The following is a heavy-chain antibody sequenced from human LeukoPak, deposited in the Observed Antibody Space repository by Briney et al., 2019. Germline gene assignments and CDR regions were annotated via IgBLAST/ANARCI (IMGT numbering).Heavy chain of an antibody. CDR3: ARYNWNGLKDAFDI. D-gene: IGHD1-1*01. V-gene: IGHV1-8*03. Sequence: ASVKVSCKVSGYTLTELSMHWVRQATGQGLEWMGWMNPNSGNTGYAQKFQGRVTITRNTSISTAYMELSSLRSEDTAVYYCARYNWNGLKDAFDIWGQGTMVTVSS. J-gene: IGHJ3*02. CDR2: MNPNSGNT. CDR1: GYTLTELS.